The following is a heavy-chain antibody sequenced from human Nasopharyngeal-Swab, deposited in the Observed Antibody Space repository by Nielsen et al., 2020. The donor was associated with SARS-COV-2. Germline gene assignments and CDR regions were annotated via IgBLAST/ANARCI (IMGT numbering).Heavy chain of an antibody. CDR3: AREGGCSSTSCPTDKTILAYAFDI. V-gene: IGHV3-30-3*01. Sequence: GESLKISCAASGFTFSSYAMHWVRQAPGKGLEWVAVISYDGSNKYYADSVKGRFTISRDNSKNTLYLQMNSLSAEDTAVYYCAREGGCSSTSCPTDKTILAYAFDIWGQGTMVTVSS. CDR2: ISYDGSNK. J-gene: IGHJ3*02. CDR1: GFTFSSYA. D-gene: IGHD2-2*01.